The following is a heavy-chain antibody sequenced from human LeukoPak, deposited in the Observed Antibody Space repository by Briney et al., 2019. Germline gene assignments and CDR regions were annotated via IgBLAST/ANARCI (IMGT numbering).Heavy chain of an antibody. Sequence: SSETLSLTCAVYGGSFSGYYWSLIRQPPGKGLEWIGEINHSGSTNYNPSLKSRVTISVDTPKNQFSLKLSSVTAADTAVYYCARTRPDIVVVPAAISQRGYYYYYYYMDVWGKGTTVTVSS. CDR2: INHSGST. CDR1: GGSFSGYY. CDR3: ARTRPDIVVVPAAISQRGYYYYYYYMDV. V-gene: IGHV4-34*01. J-gene: IGHJ6*03. D-gene: IGHD2-2*02.